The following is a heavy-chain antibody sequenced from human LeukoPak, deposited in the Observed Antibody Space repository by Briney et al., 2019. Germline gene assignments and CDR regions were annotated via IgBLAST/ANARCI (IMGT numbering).Heavy chain of an antibody. CDR3: AIIVWFGDLDAFDI. D-gene: IGHD3-10*01. J-gene: IGHJ3*02. Sequence: ASVKVSCKASGYTFTSYAMNWVRQAPGQGLEWMGWISAYNGNTNYAQKLQGRVTMTTDTSTSTAYMELRSLRSDDTAVYYCAIIVWFGDLDAFDIWGQGTMVTVSS. CDR2: ISAYNGNT. V-gene: IGHV1-18*01. CDR1: GYTFTSYA.